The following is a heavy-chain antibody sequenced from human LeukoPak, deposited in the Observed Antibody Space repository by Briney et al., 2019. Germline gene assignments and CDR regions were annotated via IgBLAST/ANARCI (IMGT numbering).Heavy chain of an antibody. V-gene: IGHV3-23*01. D-gene: IGHD6-19*01. CDR2: ISGSGGST. CDR3: AVAGTWQIVDY. Sequence: GGSLRLSCAASGFTFSSYAMSWVRQAPGKGLEWVSAISGSGGSTYYADSVKGRFTISRDNSKSTLYLQMNSLRAEDTAVYYCAVAGTWQIVDYWGQGTLVTVSS. CDR1: GFTFSSYA. J-gene: IGHJ4*02.